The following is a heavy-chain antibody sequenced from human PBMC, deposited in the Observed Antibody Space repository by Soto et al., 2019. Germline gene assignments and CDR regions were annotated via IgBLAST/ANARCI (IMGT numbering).Heavy chain of an antibody. D-gene: IGHD5-18*01. Sequence: EVQLVESGGGLVQPGESLRLSCTASGITFSSYSRNWVRQAPGKGLEWLPYISSSKTTYADSVKGRFTISRDNAKNSVYLQMNSLRDEDTAVYYCVGDQDVHTPMVHGNYWGRGTRVTVSS. J-gene: IGHJ4*02. CDR3: VGDQDVHTPMVHGNY. CDR2: ISSSKTT. V-gene: IGHV3-48*02. CDR1: GITFSSYS.